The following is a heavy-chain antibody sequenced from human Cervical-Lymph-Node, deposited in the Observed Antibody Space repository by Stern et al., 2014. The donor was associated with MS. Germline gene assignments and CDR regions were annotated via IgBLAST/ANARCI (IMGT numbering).Heavy chain of an antibody. Sequence: EVQLVESGAEVKKPGESLKISCKGSGYSFTNYWIVWVSQVPGKGLEWMGVIYPGDSDTEYSPSFQGHVTISADKSISTAYLQWSSLKASDTAMYYCARRRGDWYFDLWGRGTLVTVSS. J-gene: IGHJ2*01. D-gene: IGHD3-16*01. CDR1: GYSFTNYW. CDR3: ARRRGDWYFDL. V-gene: IGHV5-51*03. CDR2: IYPGDSDT.